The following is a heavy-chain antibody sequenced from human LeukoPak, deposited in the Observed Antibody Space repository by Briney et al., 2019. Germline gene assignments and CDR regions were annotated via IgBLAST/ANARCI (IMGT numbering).Heavy chain of an antibody. CDR3: ATDKPSGGIWSGYYFVRRAFDI. Sequence: GATVKISCKVSGYTFTDYYMHWVQQAPGKGLEWMGLVDPEDGETIYAEKFQGRVTITADTSTDTAYMELSSLRSEDTAVYYCATDKPSGGIWSGYYFVRRAFDIWGQGTMVTVSS. CDR1: GYTFTDYY. CDR2: VDPEDGET. D-gene: IGHD3-3*01. V-gene: IGHV1-69-2*01. J-gene: IGHJ3*02.